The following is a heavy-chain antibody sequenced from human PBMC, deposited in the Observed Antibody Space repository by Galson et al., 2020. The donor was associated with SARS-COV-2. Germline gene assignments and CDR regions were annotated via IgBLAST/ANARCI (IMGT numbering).Heavy chain of an antibody. D-gene: IGHD3-3*01. CDR1: GGPIRSSSYY. J-gene: IGHJ5*02. V-gene: IGHV4-39*01. CDR3: ARHSLLHFTIVGVFTEGRWFDP. Sequence: ETSKPLSLPCPVSGGPIRSSSYYWGWIRQPPGKGLEWIGRIYYSGSTYHNPSLTSRVTTSVDPSRNQFSLKLCSVTAADTAVYYCARHSLLHFTIVGVFTEGRWFDPWGQGTLVTVSS. CDR2: IYYSGST.